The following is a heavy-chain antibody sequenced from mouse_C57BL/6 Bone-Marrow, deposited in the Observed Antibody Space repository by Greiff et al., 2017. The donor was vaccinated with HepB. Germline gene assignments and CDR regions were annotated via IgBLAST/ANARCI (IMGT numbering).Heavy chain of an antibody. D-gene: IGHD2-3*01. J-gene: IGHJ4*01. V-gene: IGHV1-72*01. CDR2: IDPYSGGT. Sequence: QVQLQQPGAELVKPGASVKLSCKASGYTFTSYWMHWVKQRPGRGLEWIGRIDPYSGGTKYNEKFKSKSTLTVDKPSSTAYMQLSSLTSEDSAVDYCAPDGYSYAMDYWGQGTSVTVSS. CDR1: GYTFTSYW. CDR3: APDGYSYAMDY.